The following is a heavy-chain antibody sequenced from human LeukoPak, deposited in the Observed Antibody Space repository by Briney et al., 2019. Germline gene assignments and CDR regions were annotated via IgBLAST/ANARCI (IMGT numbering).Heavy chain of an antibody. CDR2: IYPGESDT. CDR3: ARKSGRAFDI. CDR1: GYSFTSYW. J-gene: IGHJ3*02. D-gene: IGHD2-15*01. V-gene: IGHV5-51*01. Sequence: GESLQISCQGSGYSFTSYWIGWVRQMPGKGLEWMGIIYPGESDTRYSQSFQGQVTISADKSLSTAYLQWSSLKASDTAMYYCARKSGRAFDIWGQGTMVTVSS.